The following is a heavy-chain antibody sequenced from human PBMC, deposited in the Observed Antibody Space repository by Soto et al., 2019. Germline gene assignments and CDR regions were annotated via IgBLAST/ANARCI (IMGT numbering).Heavy chain of an antibody. V-gene: IGHV3-7*01. Sequence: GGSLRLSCAASGFTFISYWMSWVRQAPWKGLEWVANIKQDGSEKYYVDSVKGRFTISRDNAKNSLYLQMNSLRAEDTAVYYCARDRYSYYDFWSGSLRYYYFGMDVWGKGTTVTVSS. J-gene: IGHJ6*04. CDR1: GFTFISYW. CDR2: IKQDGSEK. CDR3: ARDRYSYYDFWSGSLRYYYFGMDV. D-gene: IGHD3-3*01.